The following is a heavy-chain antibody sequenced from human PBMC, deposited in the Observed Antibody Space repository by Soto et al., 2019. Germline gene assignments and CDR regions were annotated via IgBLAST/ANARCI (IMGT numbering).Heavy chain of an antibody. V-gene: IGHV1-69*12. Sequence: QVQLVQSGAEVKKPGSSVKVSCKASGGTFSSYAISWVRQAPGQGLEWMGGIIPIFGTANYAQKFQGRVTITADEYTSTDYMELSSLRSEETAVYYCARGRVVVTARPPGGMDVWGQGTTVTVSS. J-gene: IGHJ6*02. CDR2: IIPIFGTA. D-gene: IGHD2-21*02. CDR3: ARGRVVVTARPPGGMDV. CDR1: GGTFSSYA.